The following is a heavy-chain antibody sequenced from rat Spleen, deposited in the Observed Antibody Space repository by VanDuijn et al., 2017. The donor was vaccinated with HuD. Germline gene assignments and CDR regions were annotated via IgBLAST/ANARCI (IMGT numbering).Heavy chain of an antibody. J-gene: IGHJ2*01. CDR1: GFTFSDYN. Sequence: EVQLVESGGGLVQPGRSLKLSCAASGFTFSDYNMAWVRQAPKKGLEWVATIIYDGSRTYYRDSVKGRFTISRDNAKSTLYLQMDSLRSEDTATYYCANLFNWEPGDFDYWGQGVMVTVSS. CDR2: IIYDGSRT. D-gene: IGHD5-1*01. CDR3: ANLFNWEPGDFDY. V-gene: IGHV5S10*01.